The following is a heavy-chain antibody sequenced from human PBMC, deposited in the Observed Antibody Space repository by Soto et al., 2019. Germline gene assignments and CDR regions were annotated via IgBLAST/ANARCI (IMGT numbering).Heavy chain of an antibody. V-gene: IGHV3-30*18. D-gene: IGHD4-17*01. J-gene: IGHJ3*02. CDR2: ISYDGSNK. Sequence: VGSLRLSCAASGFTFRNYGMHWVRQAPGKGLEWVAVISYDGSNKYYADSVKGRFTISRDNSKNTVYLQMNTLRAEDTAVYYCAKDPSTVTYAFDIWGQGTMVTVSS. CDR1: GFTFRNYG. CDR3: AKDPSTVTYAFDI.